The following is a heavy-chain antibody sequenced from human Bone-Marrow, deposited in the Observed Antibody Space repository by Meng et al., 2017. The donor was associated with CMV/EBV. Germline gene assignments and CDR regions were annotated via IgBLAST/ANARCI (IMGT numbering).Heavy chain of an antibody. Sequence: SETLSLTCALSGDSVSSNSAAWNWIRQSPSRGLEWLGRTYYRSKWYNDYAVSVKSRITINPDTSKNQFSLQLNSVTPEDTAVYYCAREWGFNYYDSSGYYLSDAFAIWGQGKMVTVSS. CDR1: GDSVSSNSAA. V-gene: IGHV6-1*01. J-gene: IGHJ3*02. CDR3: AREWGFNYYDSSGYYLSDAFAI. D-gene: IGHD3-22*01. CDR2: TYYRSKWYN.